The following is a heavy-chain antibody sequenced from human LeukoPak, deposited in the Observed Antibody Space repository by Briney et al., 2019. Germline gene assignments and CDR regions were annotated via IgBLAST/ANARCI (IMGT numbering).Heavy chain of an antibody. CDR1: GFTVSSNS. D-gene: IGHD3-16*02. V-gene: IGHV3-21*01. CDR2: ISSSSSYI. Sequence: GGSLRLSCTVSGFTVSSNSMSWVHQAPGKGLEWVSSISSSSSYIYYADSVKGRFTISRDNAKNSLYLQMNSLRAEDTAVYYCARDVIDYWGQGTLVTVSS. CDR3: ARDVIDY. J-gene: IGHJ4*02.